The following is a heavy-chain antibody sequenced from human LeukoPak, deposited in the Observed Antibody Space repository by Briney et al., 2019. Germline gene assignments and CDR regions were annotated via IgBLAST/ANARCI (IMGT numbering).Heavy chain of an antibody. CDR3: ARGETTYYYDSSGY. V-gene: IGHV3-21*01. Sequence: SVKGRFTISRDNAKNSLYLQMNSLRAEDTAVYYCARGETTYYYDSSGYWGQGTLVTVSS. J-gene: IGHJ4*02. D-gene: IGHD3-22*01.